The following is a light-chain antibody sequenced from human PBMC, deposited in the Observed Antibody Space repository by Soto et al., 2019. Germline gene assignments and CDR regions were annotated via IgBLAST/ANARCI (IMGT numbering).Light chain of an antibody. CDR1: SSNIGTNA. Sequence: QCVLTQPPSASGTPGQSVTDSCSGGSSNIGTNAVNWYQQLPGTAPKLLIYNNNQRPSGVPDRFSGSKSGTSASLAISGLQSEDEADYYCAAWDDSLNGYVFGTGTKVTVL. J-gene: IGLJ1*01. CDR3: AAWDDSLNGYV. CDR2: NNN. V-gene: IGLV1-44*01.